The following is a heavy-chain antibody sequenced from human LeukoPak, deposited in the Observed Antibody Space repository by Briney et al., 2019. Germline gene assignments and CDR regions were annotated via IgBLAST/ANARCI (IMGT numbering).Heavy chain of an antibody. CDR3: ASPTPDIVVVPAASQDYYYGMDV. CDR2: IIPIFGTA. J-gene: IGHJ6*02. CDR1: GGTFSSYA. D-gene: IGHD2-2*01. V-gene: IGHV1-69*13. Sequence: ASVKVSCKASGGTFSSYAISWVRQAPGQGLEWMGGIIPIFGTANYAQKFQGRVTITADESTSTAYMELSSLRSEDTAVYYCASPTPDIVVVPAASQDYYYGMDVWGQGTTVTVSS.